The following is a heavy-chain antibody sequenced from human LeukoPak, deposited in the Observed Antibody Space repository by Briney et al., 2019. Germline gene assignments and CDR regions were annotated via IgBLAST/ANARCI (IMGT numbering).Heavy chain of an antibody. CDR3: ARHRAYSSSSPFDY. V-gene: IGHV4-59*08. CDR1: GGSISSLY. Sequence: PSETLSLTRSVSGGSISSLYWSWIRQPPGKGLEWIGYIYYTGSTNYNPSLKSRVTMFVDMSKNQFSLRLSSVTAADTAVYHCARHRAYSSSSPFDYWGQGTLVTVSS. J-gene: IGHJ4*02. CDR2: IYYTGST. D-gene: IGHD6-6*01.